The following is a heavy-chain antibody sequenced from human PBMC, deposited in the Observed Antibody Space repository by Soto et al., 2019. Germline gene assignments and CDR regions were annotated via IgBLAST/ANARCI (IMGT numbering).Heavy chain of an antibody. CDR3: VKDHCGGDCYSNPYFDY. Sequence: QVQLVESGGGVVQPGRSLRLSCAASGFTFSTYGIHWVRQAPGKGLEWLAVIWYDGSKKYYADSVQGRFTISRDNSKNTGYLQMNSPRAEDTAVYYCVKDHCGGDCYSNPYFDYWAQGTLVTVSS. V-gene: IGHV3-33*06. J-gene: IGHJ4*02. D-gene: IGHD2-21*02. CDR2: IWYDGSKK. CDR1: GFTFSTYG.